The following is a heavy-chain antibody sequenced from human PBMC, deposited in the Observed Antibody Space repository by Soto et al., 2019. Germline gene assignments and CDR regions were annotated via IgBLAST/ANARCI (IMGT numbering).Heavy chain of an antibody. CDR3: AREVFYDNHFDY. CDR2: INPNSGGT. Sequence: ASVKVSCKASGYTFTGYYMHWERQAPGQGLEWMGWINPNSGGTNYAQKFQGWVTMTRDTSISTAYMELSRLRSDDTAVYYCAREVFYDNHFDYWGQGTLVTVSS. V-gene: IGHV1-2*04. D-gene: IGHD3-22*01. J-gene: IGHJ4*02. CDR1: GYTFTGYY.